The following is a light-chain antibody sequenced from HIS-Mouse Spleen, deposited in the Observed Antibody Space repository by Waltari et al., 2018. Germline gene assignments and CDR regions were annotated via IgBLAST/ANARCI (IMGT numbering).Light chain of an antibody. Sequence: SYELTQPPSVSVSPGQTARITCPGDALPKKYAYWYQQKSGQAPVLVIYEDSKRPSGIPESFSGSSSGTMATLTISGAQVEDEADYYWYSTDSSGNHRVFGGGTKLTVL. CDR3: YSTDSSGNHRV. CDR1: ALPKKY. V-gene: IGLV3-10*01. J-gene: IGLJ2*01. CDR2: EDS.